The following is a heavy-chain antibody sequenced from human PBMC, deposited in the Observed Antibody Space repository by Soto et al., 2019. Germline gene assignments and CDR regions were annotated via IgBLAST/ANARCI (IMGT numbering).Heavy chain of an antibody. Sequence: EVKLVESGGGLVQPGESLRLSCAASGFTFSSYWMHWVRQAPGKGLVWVSRINSDGSSTSYAGSVKARFTISRDNAKNTLSLQMNSLIAEDTAVYYCVRTSLVVAAATREDYWGQGTLVTVSS. CDR1: GFTFSSYW. V-gene: IGHV3-74*01. D-gene: IGHD2-15*01. CDR2: INSDGSST. J-gene: IGHJ4*02. CDR3: VRTSLVVAAATREDY.